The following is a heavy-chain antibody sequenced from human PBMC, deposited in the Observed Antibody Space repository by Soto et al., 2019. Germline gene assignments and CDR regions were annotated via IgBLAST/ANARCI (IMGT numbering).Heavy chain of an antibody. CDR2: IIPILGIA. CDR3: ASSTSATLLEWNDKSFDY. J-gene: IGHJ4*02. D-gene: IGHD3-3*01. Sequence: GASVKVSCKASGGTFSSYTISWVRQAPGQGLEWMGRIIPILGIANYAQKFQGRVTITADKSTSTAYMELSSLRSEDTAVYYCASSTSATLLEWNDKSFDYWGQGTLVTVSS. CDR1: GGTFSSYT. V-gene: IGHV1-69*02.